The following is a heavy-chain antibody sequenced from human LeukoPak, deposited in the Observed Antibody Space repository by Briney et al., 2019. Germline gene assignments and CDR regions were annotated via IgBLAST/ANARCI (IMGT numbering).Heavy chain of an antibody. Sequence: PSETLSLTCTVSGGSISSYYWSWIRQPPGKGLEWIGYIYHSGSTYYNPSLKSRVTISVDRSKNQFSLKLSSVTAADTAVYYCARTGAARLDYWGQGTLVTVSS. V-gene: IGHV4-59*12. J-gene: IGHJ4*02. CDR3: ARTGAARLDY. D-gene: IGHD6-6*01. CDR2: IYHSGST. CDR1: GGSISSYY.